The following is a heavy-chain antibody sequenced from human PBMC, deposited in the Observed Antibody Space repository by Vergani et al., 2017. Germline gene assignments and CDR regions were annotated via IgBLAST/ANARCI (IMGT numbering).Heavy chain of an antibody. CDR2: INPNNGGT. J-gene: IGHJ5*02. D-gene: IGHD3-10*01. CDR3: ARLGHYYGVGTYLTKNWFDP. Sequence: QEELVQSGAEVKKPGASVRVSCKASGYSFTGYYLHWVRQAPGQGLEWMGYINPNNGGTKYAQNFQGRVTMTTDTSITTGYMELRRLRSDDTAFYYWARLGHYYGVGTYLTKNWFDPWGQGTLITVSS. CDR1: GYSFTGYY. V-gene: IGHV1-2*02.